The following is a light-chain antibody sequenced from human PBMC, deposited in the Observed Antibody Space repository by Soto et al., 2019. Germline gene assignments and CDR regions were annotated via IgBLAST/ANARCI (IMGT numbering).Light chain of an antibody. CDR1: QDIDNY. CDR2: DAS. V-gene: IGKV1-33*01. J-gene: IGKJ4*01. CDR3: QQYGKLPPLT. Sequence: DIQMTQSPSSLSASVGDRVTITCQASQDIDNYLNWYQQKPGKAPKLLIYDASNLETGVPSRFSGSRSGTDFTFTISSLQPEDIATYYCQQYGKLPPLTFGGGTKVEIK.